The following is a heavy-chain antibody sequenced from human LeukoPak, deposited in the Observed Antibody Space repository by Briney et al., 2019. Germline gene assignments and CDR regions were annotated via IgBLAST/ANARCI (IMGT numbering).Heavy chain of an antibody. Sequence: SETLSLTCAVSGVSVTSTNWWTWVRQPPGKGLEWIGEVHLDGRTNYNPSLTGRLTLSVDLYENHISLKLTSVTAADTAVYYCAREGGFYRPLDYLGQGTLVTVSS. CDR1: GVSVTSTNW. J-gene: IGHJ4*02. D-gene: IGHD3-3*01. CDR2: VHLDGRT. V-gene: IGHV4-4*02. CDR3: AREGGFYRPLDY.